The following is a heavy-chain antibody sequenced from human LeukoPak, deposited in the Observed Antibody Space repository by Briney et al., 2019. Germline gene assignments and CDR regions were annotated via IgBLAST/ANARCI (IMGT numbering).Heavy chain of an antibody. D-gene: IGHD5-18*01. V-gene: IGHV3-7*01. CDR1: GFTFSGYW. CDR3: AKGKYSYGSYYYYGMDV. J-gene: IGHJ6*02. Sequence: PGGSLRLSCAASGFTFSGYWMTWVRQAPGKGLEWVANIRQDGSEKFYADSVRGRFTISRDNAKNSIYLQMNSLRVEDSAVYYCAKGKYSYGSYYYYGMDVWGQGTTVTVSS. CDR2: IRQDGSEK.